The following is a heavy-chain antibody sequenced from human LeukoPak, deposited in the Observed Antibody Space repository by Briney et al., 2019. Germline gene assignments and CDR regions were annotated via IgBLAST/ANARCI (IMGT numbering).Heavy chain of an antibody. CDR1: GFTFSNAW. Sequence: PGGSLRLSCAASGFTFSNAWMSWVRQAPGKGLEWVGRIKSKTDGGTTDYAAPVKGRFTISRDKSKNTLYLQMNSLKAEDTAVYYCAKDRGDLPPYFDYWGQGTLVTVSS. J-gene: IGHJ4*02. D-gene: IGHD2-21*02. V-gene: IGHV3-15*01. CDR2: IKSKTDGGTT. CDR3: AKDRGDLPPYFDY.